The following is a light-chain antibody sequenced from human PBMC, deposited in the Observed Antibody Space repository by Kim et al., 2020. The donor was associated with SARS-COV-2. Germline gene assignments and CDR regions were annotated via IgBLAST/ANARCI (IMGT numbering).Light chain of an antibody. J-gene: IGKJ5*01. Sequence: EIVLTQSPGTLSLSPGERATLSCRASQSVSSSYLAWYQQKPGQAPRLLIYGASSRATGIPDRFSGSGSGTDFTLTISRLEPEDFAVYYSQQCGSAPPLTFGQGTRLGIK. CDR1: QSVSSSY. CDR2: GAS. V-gene: IGKV3-20*01. CDR3: QQCGSAPPLT.